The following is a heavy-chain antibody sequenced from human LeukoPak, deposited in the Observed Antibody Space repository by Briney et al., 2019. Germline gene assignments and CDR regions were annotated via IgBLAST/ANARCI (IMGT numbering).Heavy chain of an antibody. CDR3: ARDQYYYDSSGYYPDYYYYYMDV. Sequence: GGSLRLSCAASGFTFSSYSMNWVRQAPGKGLEWVSCISGSSSYIYSADSVKGRFTISRHNAKNSLYLQMNSLRAEDTAVYYCARDQYYYDSSGYYPDYYYYYMDVWGKGTTVTISS. J-gene: IGHJ6*03. CDR1: GFTFSSYS. V-gene: IGHV3-21*01. D-gene: IGHD3-22*01. CDR2: ISGSSSYI.